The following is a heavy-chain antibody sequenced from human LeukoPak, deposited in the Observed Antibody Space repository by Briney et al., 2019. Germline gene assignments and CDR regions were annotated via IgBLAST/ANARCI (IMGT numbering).Heavy chain of an antibody. D-gene: IGHD1-7*01. CDR3: AKNFWNYGIFDY. CDR2: IKQDGSDK. J-gene: IGHJ4*02. V-gene: IGHV3-7*01. CDR1: DYSISSSYY. Sequence: ETLSLTCTVSDYSISSSYYWGWIRQPPGKGLEWVANIKQDGSDKYYVESVKGRFTVSRDNAKNSVYLQMSSLRAEDTAIYYCAKNFWNYGIFDYWGQGTLVTASS.